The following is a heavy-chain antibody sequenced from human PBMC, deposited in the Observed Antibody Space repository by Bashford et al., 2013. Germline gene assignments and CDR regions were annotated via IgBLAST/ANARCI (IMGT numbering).Heavy chain of an antibody. J-gene: IGHJ3*02. CDR2: ISAYNGET. D-gene: IGHD4-23*01. CDR3: ATAGATVVTDAFDI. CDR1: GYTFTSYG. V-gene: IGHV1-18*01. Sequence: ASVKVSCKASGYTFTSYGISWVRQAPGQGLEWMGWISAYNGETIYAQKFQGRVTMTEDTSTDTAYMELSSLRSEDTAVYYCATAGATVVTDAFDIWGQGTMVTVSS.